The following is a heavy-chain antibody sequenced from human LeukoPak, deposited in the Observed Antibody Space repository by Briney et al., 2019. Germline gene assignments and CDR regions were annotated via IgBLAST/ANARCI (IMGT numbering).Heavy chain of an antibody. V-gene: IGHV5-51*01. CDR3: ARQMERYYGSESGKDYFDY. CDR1: GYSFTSYW. J-gene: IGHJ4*02. Sequence: VESLKISCKVSGYSFTSYWIGWVRQMPGKGLEWMGIIPPRDSDTRYNPSFQGQVTISADKSISTAYLQWSSLKASDTAMYYCARQMERYYGSESGKDYFDYWGQGTLVTVSS. D-gene: IGHD3-10*01. CDR2: IPPRDSDT.